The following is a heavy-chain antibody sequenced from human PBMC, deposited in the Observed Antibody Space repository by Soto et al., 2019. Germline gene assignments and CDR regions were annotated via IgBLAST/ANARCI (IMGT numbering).Heavy chain of an antibody. CDR3: AKGLSDYDILTGYSDY. D-gene: IGHD3-9*01. Sequence: ESGGGVVQPGRSLRLSCAASGFTFSSYGMHWVRQAPGKGLEWVAVISYDGSNKYYADSVKGRFTISRDNSKNTLYLQMNSLRAEDTAVYYCAKGLSDYDILTGYSDYWGQGTLVTVSS. CDR1: GFTFSSYG. V-gene: IGHV3-30*18. J-gene: IGHJ4*02. CDR2: ISYDGSNK.